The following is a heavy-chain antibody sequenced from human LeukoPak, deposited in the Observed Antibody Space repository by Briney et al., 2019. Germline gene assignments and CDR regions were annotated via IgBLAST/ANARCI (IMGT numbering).Heavy chain of an antibody. Sequence: SETLSLTCAVSGGSISSGGYSWSWIRQPPGKGPEWIGYIYHSGSTYYNPSLKSRVTISVDRSKNQFSLKLSSVTAADTAVYYCARATYYYDSSGYSSPFDYWGQGTLVTVSS. V-gene: IGHV4-30-2*01. CDR1: GGSISSGGYS. CDR2: IYHSGST. J-gene: IGHJ4*02. CDR3: ARATYYYDSSGYSSPFDY. D-gene: IGHD3-22*01.